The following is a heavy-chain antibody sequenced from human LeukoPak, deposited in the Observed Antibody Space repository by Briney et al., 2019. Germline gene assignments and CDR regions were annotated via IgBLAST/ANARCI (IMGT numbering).Heavy chain of an antibody. CDR3: AKATTGYYYYYMDV. V-gene: IGHV3-23*01. D-gene: IGHD4-17*01. Sequence: GGSLRLSCAASRITFSNSAMSWVRQAPGKGLEWVSGISGSGISTFYADSVKGRFTISRDKSKNTLYLQMNSLRAEDTAVYYCAKATTGYYYYYMDVWGKGTTVTVSS. J-gene: IGHJ6*03. CDR2: ISGSGIST. CDR1: RITFSNSA.